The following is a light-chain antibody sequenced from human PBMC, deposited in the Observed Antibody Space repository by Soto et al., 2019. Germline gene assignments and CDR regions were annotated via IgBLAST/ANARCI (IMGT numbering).Light chain of an antibody. Sequence: EIVLTQSPGTLSLSPGERATLSCRASQSVSNNYLAWYQQKPGQAPRLLIYGASSRATGIPDRFSGSASGTDFSLTISRLEPEDFAVYYCQQYGSSSITFGQGTRLEIK. CDR1: QSVSNNY. J-gene: IGKJ5*01. CDR3: QQYGSSSIT. CDR2: GAS. V-gene: IGKV3-20*01.